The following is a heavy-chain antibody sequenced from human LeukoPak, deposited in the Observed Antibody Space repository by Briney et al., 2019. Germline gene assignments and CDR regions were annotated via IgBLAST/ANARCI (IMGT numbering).Heavy chain of an antibody. J-gene: IGHJ6*03. CDR3: ARVSSSSWYSVDYYYMDV. CDR1: GFTFSDYY. CDR2: ISSSGSTI. Sequence: GGSLRLSCAASGFTFSDYYMSWIRQAPGKGLEWVSYISSSGSTIYYADSVKGRFTISRDNAKNSLYLQMNGLRAEDTAVYYCARVSSSSWYSVDYYYMDVWGKGTTVTISS. D-gene: IGHD6-13*01. V-gene: IGHV3-11*01.